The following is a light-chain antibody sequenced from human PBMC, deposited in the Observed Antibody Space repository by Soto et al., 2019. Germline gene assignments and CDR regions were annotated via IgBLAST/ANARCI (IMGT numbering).Light chain of an antibody. Sequence: EIVLTQSPATLSVSPGERATLSCRASQSVSSNLAWYQQKPGQAPRLLIYGASTRATGIPARFSGSESETEFTLTISSLQSEDFAVYYCQQYDIWPETFGQGTKVEVK. CDR3: QQYDIWPET. V-gene: IGKV3-15*01. J-gene: IGKJ1*01. CDR2: GAS. CDR1: QSVSSN.